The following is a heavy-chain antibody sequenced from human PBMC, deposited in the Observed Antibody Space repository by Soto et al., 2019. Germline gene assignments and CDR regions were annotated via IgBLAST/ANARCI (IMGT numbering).Heavy chain of an antibody. CDR1: GYTFTSYG. D-gene: IGHD5-12*01. V-gene: IGHV1-18*01. CDR2: ISAYNGNT. Sequence: QVQLVQSGAEVKKPGASVKVSCKASGYTFTSYGITWVRQAPGQGLEWMGWISAYNGNTNYAQKLQGRVTMTTDTSTSTAYMELRSLRSDDTAVYYCARDRLDFDGGYDWGRFDYWGQGTLVTVSS. J-gene: IGHJ4*02. CDR3: ARDRLDFDGGYDWGRFDY.